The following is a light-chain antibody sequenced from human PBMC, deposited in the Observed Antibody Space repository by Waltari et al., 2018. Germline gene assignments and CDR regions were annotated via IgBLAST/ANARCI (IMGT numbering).Light chain of an antibody. V-gene: IGLV2-14*01. CDR1: SSDVGGYNY. CDR2: DVS. Sequence: QSALTQPASVSGSPGQSITISCTGTSSDVGGYNYVPWYQQHPGKAPKLIIYDVSKRPSGVSNRFSGSKSGNTASLTISGLQAEDEADYYCSSYTSSSTSWVFGGGTKLTVL. J-gene: IGLJ3*02. CDR3: SSYTSSSTSWV.